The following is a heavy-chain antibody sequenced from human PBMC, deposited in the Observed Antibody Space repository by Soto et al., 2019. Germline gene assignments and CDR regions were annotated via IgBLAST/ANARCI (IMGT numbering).Heavy chain of an antibody. V-gene: IGHV4-39*01. CDR2: INYRGTT. Sequence: SETLSLTCTVSGGSISSTSDYWGWIRQPPGKGLEWIGSINYRGTTYYNPSLKSRVTMSVDTSKNQFSLKLSSVTAADTAVYYCAGSTYTSGPYHGMDVWGQGTPATVSS. CDR1: GGSISSTSDY. CDR3: AGSTYTSGPYHGMDV. D-gene: IGHD3-10*01. J-gene: IGHJ6*02.